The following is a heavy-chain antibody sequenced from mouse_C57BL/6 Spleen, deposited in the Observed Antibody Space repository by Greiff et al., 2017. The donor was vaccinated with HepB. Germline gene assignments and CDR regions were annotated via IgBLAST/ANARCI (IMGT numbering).Heavy chain of an antibody. D-gene: IGHD2-1*01. Sequence: VQLQESGAELVKPGASVKISCKASGYAFSSYWMNWVKQRPGKGLEWIGQIYPGDGDTNYNGKFKGKATLTADKSSSTAYMQLSSLTSEDSAVYFCARGGNYEDAMDYWCQGTSVTVSS. CDR1: GYAFSSYW. V-gene: IGHV1-80*01. CDR3: ARGGNYEDAMDY. CDR2: IYPGDGDT. J-gene: IGHJ4*01.